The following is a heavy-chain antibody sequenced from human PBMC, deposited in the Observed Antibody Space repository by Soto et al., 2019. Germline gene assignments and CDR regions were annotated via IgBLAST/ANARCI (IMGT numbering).Heavy chain of an antibody. CDR2: INPSGGST. CDR1: GYTFTSYY. D-gene: IGHD3-22*01. V-gene: IGHV1-46*01. Sequence: GASVKVSCKASGYTFTSYYMHWVRQAPGQGLEWMGIINPSGGSTSYAQKFQGRVTMTRDTSTSTVYMELSSLRSEDTAVYYCARDRYYYDSSGYYYPLATLDYWGQGTLVTVSS. J-gene: IGHJ4*02. CDR3: ARDRYYYDSSGYYYPLATLDY.